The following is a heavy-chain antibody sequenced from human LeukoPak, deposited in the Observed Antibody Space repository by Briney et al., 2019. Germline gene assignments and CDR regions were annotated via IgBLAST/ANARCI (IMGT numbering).Heavy chain of an antibody. CDR2: IYYSGST. D-gene: IGHD6-6*01. J-gene: IGHJ4*02. Sequence: SETLSLTCTVPGGSISSGGYYWSWIRQHPGKGLEWIGYIYYSGSTYYNPSLKSRVTISVDTSKNQFSLKLSSVTAADTAVYYCARENTSSSSAIDYWGQGTLVAVSS. CDR1: GGSISSGGYY. V-gene: IGHV4-31*03. CDR3: ARENTSSSSAIDY.